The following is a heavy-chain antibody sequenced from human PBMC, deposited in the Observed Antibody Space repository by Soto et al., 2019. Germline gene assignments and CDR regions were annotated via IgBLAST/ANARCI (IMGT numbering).Heavy chain of an antibody. J-gene: IGHJ4*02. V-gene: IGHV4-4*07. CDR2: VSTSGNV. CDR3: ARDTNDFWSLYPLAFDY. Sequence: LYLYCTVPGGSLTKNYWSWIRQPAGKGLEWIGRVSTSGNVVSKASLRSRLTKSVDTSKKQFSLRLTSVTAADTAVYYCARDTNDFWSLYPLAFDYWGQGVLVTVSS. D-gene: IGHD3-3*01. CDR1: GGSLTKNY.